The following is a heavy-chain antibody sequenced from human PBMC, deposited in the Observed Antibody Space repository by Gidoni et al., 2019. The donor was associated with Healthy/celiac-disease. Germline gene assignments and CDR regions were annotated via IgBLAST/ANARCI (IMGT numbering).Heavy chain of an antibody. V-gene: IGHV4-34*01. CDR1: GGSFSGYY. CDR2: INHSGST. CDR3: ARDAYYYDSSHWFDP. Sequence: QVQLQQWGAGLLKPSETLSLTCAVYGGSFSGYYWSWIRQPPGKGLEWIGEINHSGSTNYNPSLKSRVTISVDTSKNQFSLKLSSVTAADTAVYYWARDAYYYDSSHWFDPWGQGTLVTVSS. J-gene: IGHJ5*02. D-gene: IGHD3-22*01.